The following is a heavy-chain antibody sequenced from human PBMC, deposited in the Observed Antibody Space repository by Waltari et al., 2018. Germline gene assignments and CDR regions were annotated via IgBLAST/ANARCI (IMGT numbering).Heavy chain of an antibody. V-gene: IGHV1-46*01. D-gene: IGHD4-17*01. J-gene: IGHJ6*02. CDR2: INPRGGSK. CDR3: AREVSTTPYYYDYYGMDV. CDR1: GYTFTSSY. Sequence: QVPLVQSGAEVKKPGASVKASCKASGYTFTSSYLQCVRQAPGQGLEWMGIINPRGGSKSYAQKFQGRVTMTRDTSTSTVYMELRSLRSEDTAVYYCAREVSTTPYYYDYYGMDVWGQGTTVTVSS.